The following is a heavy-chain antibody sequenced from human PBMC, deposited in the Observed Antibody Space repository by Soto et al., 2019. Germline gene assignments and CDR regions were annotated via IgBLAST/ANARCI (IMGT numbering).Heavy chain of an antibody. CDR2: IYYSGST. D-gene: IGHD4-4*01. CDR3: ARSHYYSNFDY. V-gene: IGHV4-59*01. CDR1: VGSISSYY. J-gene: IGHJ4*02. Sequence: PSETLCITCIFSVGSISSYYWSWIRQPPGKGLEWIGYIYYSGSTNYNPSLKSRVTISVDTSKNQFSLKLSSVTAADTALYYCARSHYYSNFDYWGQGTMVTVSS.